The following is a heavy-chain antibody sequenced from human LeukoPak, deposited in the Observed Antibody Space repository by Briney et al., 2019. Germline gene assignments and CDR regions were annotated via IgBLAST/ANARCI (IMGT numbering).Heavy chain of an antibody. J-gene: IGHJ4*02. D-gene: IGHD1-1*01. CDR3: ARTTYGDC. V-gene: IGHV3-7*02. Sequence: PGGSLRLSCAASGFTLSNYWMTSVPRAPRKGLEWVAAINQDGREKYYVDSVKGRFTISRDNAKNSIFLQMSSLGAEDTAVYYCARTTYGDCWGQGTLVTVS. CDR2: INQDGREK. CDR1: GFTLSNYW.